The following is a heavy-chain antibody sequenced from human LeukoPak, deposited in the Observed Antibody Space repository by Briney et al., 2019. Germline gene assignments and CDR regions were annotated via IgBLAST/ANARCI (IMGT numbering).Heavy chain of an antibody. CDR2: INPNSGGT. CDR1: GYTFTGYY. CDR3: ARVRCSGGSCYSGLNWFDP. V-gene: IGHV1-2*06. J-gene: IGHJ5*02. Sequence: ASVEVSCKASGYTFTGYYMHWVRQAPGQGLEWMGRINPNSGGTNYAQKFQGRVTMTRDTSISTAYMELSRLRSDDTAVYYCARVRCSGGSCYSGLNWFDPWGQGTLVTVSS. D-gene: IGHD2-15*01.